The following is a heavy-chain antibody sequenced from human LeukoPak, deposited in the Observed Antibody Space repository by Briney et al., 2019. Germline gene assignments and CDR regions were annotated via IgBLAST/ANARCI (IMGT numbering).Heavy chain of an antibody. D-gene: IGHD6-13*01. Sequence: ASVKVSCTASGYTFTSYDINWVRQATGQGLEWMGWMNPNSGNTGYAQKFQGRVTMTRNTSIGTAYMELSSLRSEDTAVYYCAREGLQQLVFDYWGQGTLVTVSS. CDR3: AREGLQQLVFDY. CDR1: GYTFTSYD. J-gene: IGHJ4*02. CDR2: MNPNSGNT. V-gene: IGHV1-8*01.